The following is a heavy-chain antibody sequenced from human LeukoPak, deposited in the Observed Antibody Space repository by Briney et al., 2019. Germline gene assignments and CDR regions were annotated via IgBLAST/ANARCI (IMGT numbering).Heavy chain of an antibody. CDR3: ARGGVAANWFDP. CDR1: GFTVSSNY. Sequence: GGSLRLSCAASGFTVSSNYMSWVRQAPGKGLEWVSVIYSGGSTYYADSVKGRFTISRGNSKNTLYLQMNSLRAEDTAVYYCARGGVAANWFDPWGQGTLVTVSS. CDR2: IYSGGST. J-gene: IGHJ5*02. V-gene: IGHV3-53*01. D-gene: IGHD2-15*01.